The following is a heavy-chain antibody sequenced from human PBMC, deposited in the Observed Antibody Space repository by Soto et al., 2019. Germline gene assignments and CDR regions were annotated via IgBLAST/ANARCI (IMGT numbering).Heavy chain of an antibody. CDR3: ARLSSSGWPIEY. CDR1: GGSISSGGYY. V-gene: IGHV4-31*03. CDR2: TYYSGNT. D-gene: IGHD6-19*01. J-gene: IGHJ4*02. Sequence: SETLSLTCTVSGGSISSGGYYWKWIRQHPGKGLEWIGYTYYSGNTYYNPSLNSRVTISADTSKSQFSLKLSSVTAADTAVYYCARLSSSGWPIEYWGQGTLVTVSS.